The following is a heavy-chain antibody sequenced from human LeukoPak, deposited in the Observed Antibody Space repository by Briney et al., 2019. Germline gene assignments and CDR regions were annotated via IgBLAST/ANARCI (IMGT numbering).Heavy chain of an antibody. CDR2: ISYDGSNK. D-gene: IGHD6-13*01. CDR1: GFTFSSYA. V-gene: IGHV3-30*04. CDR3: ARGYQFQH. J-gene: IGHJ1*01. Sequence: GSLRLSCAASGFTFSSYAMHWVRQAPGKGLEWVAVISYDGSNKYYADSVKGRFTISRDNSKNTLYLQMNSLRAEDTAVYYCARGYQFQHWGQGTLVTVSS.